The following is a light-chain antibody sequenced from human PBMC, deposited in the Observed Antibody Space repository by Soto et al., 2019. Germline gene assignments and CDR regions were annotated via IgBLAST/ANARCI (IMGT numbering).Light chain of an antibody. CDR3: RHYNSYSEA. V-gene: IGKV1-9*01. J-gene: IGKJ1*01. CDR1: QGISSY. CDR2: AAS. Sequence: IQLTQSPSSLSASVGDRVTITFGASQGISSYLTWYQQKPGKAPKLLIYAASTLQSGVPSRFSGSGSGTEFTLTISSLQPDDFATYYCRHYNSYSEAFGQGTKVDI.